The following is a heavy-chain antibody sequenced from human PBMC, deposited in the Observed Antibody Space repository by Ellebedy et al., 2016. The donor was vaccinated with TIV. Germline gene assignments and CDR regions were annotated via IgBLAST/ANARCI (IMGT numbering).Heavy chain of an antibody. CDR3: AKDKRRGYDRIFDY. CDR2: ISYDGTNK. CDR1: GFTFSSYA. Sequence: GESLKISCAASGFTFSSYAMHWVRQAPGKGLEWVAVISYDGTNKRYADSVKGRFTISRDNSKNTLFLQMNGLRAEDTAVYYCAKDKRRGYDRIFDYWGQGTLVTVSS. J-gene: IGHJ4*02. D-gene: IGHD5-12*01. V-gene: IGHV3-30*04.